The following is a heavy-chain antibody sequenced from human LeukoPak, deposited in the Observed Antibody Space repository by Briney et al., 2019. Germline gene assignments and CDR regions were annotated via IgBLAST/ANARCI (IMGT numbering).Heavy chain of an antibody. Sequence: GGSLRLSCAASGFIFSSYGMHWVRQAPGKGLEWVAFIRYDGSNKYYAESVKGRFTISRDNSKNTLYLQMNSLRAEDTAVYYCAKDRYYYDSSCYSLDYWGQGTLVSVSS. V-gene: IGHV3-30*02. CDR1: GFIFSSYG. J-gene: IGHJ4*02. D-gene: IGHD3-22*01. CDR2: IRYDGSNK. CDR3: AKDRYYYDSSCYSLDY.